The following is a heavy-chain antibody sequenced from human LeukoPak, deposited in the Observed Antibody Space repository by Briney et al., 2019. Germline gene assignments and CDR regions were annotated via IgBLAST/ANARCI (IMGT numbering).Heavy chain of an antibody. J-gene: IGHJ4*02. CDR3: AKVRTTVTTLYYFDY. CDR2: INPSGGST. D-gene: IGHD4-17*01. Sequence: GASVKVSCKASGYTFTSYYMHWVRQAPGQGLEWMGIINPSGGSTSYAQKFQGRVTMTRDTSTSTVYMELSSLRSEDTAVYYCAKVRTTVTTLYYFDYWGQGTLVTVSS. V-gene: IGHV1-46*01. CDR1: GYTFTSYY.